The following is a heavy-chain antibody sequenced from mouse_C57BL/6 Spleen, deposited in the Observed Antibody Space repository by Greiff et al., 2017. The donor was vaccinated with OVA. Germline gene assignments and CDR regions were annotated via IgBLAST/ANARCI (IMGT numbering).Heavy chain of an antibody. CDR1: GYTFTDYY. CDR2: INPYNGGT. J-gene: IGHJ1*03. D-gene: IGHD1-1*01. Sequence: VQLQQSGPVLVKPGASVKMSCKASGYTFTDYYMNWVKQSHGKSLEWIGVINPYNGGTSYTQKFKGKATLTVDKSSSTAYMELNSLTSEDAAVYYCARQGDYGSSYGYFDVWGTGTTVTVSS. CDR3: ARQGDYGSSYGYFDV. V-gene: IGHV1-19*01.